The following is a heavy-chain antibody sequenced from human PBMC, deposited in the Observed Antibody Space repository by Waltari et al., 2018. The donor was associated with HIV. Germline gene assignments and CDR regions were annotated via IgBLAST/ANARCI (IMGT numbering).Heavy chain of an antibody. CDR2: IYPGDSDT. J-gene: IGHJ3*02. CDR3: ARLATLGSFDI. Sequence: EVPLAQSVAEVGKPGESLKISWKGCGCGCTSYWSGRVRQMPGKGLEWMGFIYPGDSDTRYSPSFQGQVTISADKSISTAYLQWSSLKASDTAMYYCARLATLGSFDIWGQGTMVTVSS. CDR1: GCGCTSYW. D-gene: IGHD1-26*01. V-gene: IGHV5-51*01.